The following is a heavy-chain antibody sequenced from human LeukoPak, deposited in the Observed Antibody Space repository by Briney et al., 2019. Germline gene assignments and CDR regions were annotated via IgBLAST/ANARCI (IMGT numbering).Heavy chain of an antibody. J-gene: IGHJ4*02. CDR1: GGSISSYY. Sequence: SETLSLTCTVSGGSISSYYCSWIRQPPGKGLEWIGYIYYSGSTNYNPSLKSRVTISVDTSKNQFSLKLSSVTAADTAVYYCARLIAAAGPFDYWGQGTLVTVSS. D-gene: IGHD6-13*01. V-gene: IGHV4-59*08. CDR3: ARLIAAAGPFDY. CDR2: IYYSGST.